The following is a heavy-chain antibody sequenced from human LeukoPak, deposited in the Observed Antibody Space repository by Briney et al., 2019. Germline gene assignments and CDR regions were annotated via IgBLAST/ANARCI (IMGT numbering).Heavy chain of an antibody. Sequence: GASVKVSCKASGGTFSSYAISWVRQAPGQGLEWMGRIIPILGIANYAQKFQGRVTITADKSTSTDYMELNSLSSEDTAVYYCARDGLGYSGSQRYFDLWGRGTLVTVSS. D-gene: IGHD1-26*01. CDR1: GGTFSSYA. V-gene: IGHV1-69*04. CDR2: IIPILGIA. J-gene: IGHJ2*01. CDR3: ARDGLGYSGSQRYFDL.